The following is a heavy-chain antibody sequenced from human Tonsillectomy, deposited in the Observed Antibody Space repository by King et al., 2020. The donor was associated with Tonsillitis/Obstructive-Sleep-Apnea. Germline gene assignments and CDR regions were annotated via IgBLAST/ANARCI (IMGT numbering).Heavy chain of an antibody. J-gene: IGHJ2*01. CDR3: ARFPVVYCSSTSCYGGWYFDL. CDR2: ISSSGSTI. Sequence: VQLVESGGGLVQPGGSLRLSCAASGFTFSSYEMNWVRQAPGKGLEWVSYISSSGSTIYYADSVKGRFTISRDNAKNSLYLQMNSLRAEDTAVYYCARFPVVYCSSTSCYGGWYFDLWGRGTLVTVSS. V-gene: IGHV3-48*03. D-gene: IGHD2-2*01. CDR1: GFTFSSYE.